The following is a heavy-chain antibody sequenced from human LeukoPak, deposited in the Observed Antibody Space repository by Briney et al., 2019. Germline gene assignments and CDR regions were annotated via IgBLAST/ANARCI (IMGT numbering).Heavy chain of an antibody. CDR1: GGSMSSYY. CDR2: IYYSGST. V-gene: IGHV4-59*01. Sequence: SEALSLTCTVSGGSMSSYYWSWIRQPPGKGLEWIGYIYYSGSTNYNPSLKSRVTISVDTSKNKFSLKVRSVTAADTAVYYCARVCGGDCYPLGFDPWGQGTLVTVSS. J-gene: IGHJ5*02. D-gene: IGHD2-21*02. CDR3: ARVCGGDCYPLGFDP.